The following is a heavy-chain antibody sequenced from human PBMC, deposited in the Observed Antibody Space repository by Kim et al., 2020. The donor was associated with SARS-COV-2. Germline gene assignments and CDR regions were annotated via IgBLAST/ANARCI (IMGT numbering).Heavy chain of an antibody. CDR3: AADRGWGITMSHDAFDI. CDR1: GFTFTSSA. J-gene: IGHJ3*02. CDR2: IVVGSGNT. D-gene: IGHD3-10*02. Sequence: SVKVSCKASGFTFTSSAVQWVRQARGQRLEWIGWIVVGSGNTNYAQKFQERVTITRDMSTSTAYMELSSLRSEDTAVYYCAADRGWGITMSHDAFDIWGQGTMVTVSS. V-gene: IGHV1-58*01.